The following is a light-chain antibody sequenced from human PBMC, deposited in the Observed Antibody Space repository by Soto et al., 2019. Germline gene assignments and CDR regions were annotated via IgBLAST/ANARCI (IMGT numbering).Light chain of an antibody. V-gene: IGLV1-44*01. CDR3: AAWHDSLNGPV. CDR2: NNN. J-gene: IGLJ3*02. Sequence: QSVLTQPPSASGTPGQRVTISCSGSSSNIGGNPVNWYQQLPGTAPKVLIYNNNQRPPGGPDRFSGSKSGTSASLAISGLQAEDEADYYCAAWHDSLNGPVFGGGTKLTVL. CDR1: SSNIGGNP.